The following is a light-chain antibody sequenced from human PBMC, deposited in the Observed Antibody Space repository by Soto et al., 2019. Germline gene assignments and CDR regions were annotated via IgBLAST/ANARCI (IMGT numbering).Light chain of an antibody. CDR3: QQRSNSFT. Sequence: EIVLTQSPATLSLSPGERATLSCRASQSVSSYLAWYQQKPGQAPRLLIYDASNRATGIPARFSGSGSGTDFTRTISSLEPEDFAVYYCQQRSNSFTFGGGTKVEIK. CDR2: DAS. J-gene: IGKJ4*01. V-gene: IGKV3-11*01. CDR1: QSVSSY.